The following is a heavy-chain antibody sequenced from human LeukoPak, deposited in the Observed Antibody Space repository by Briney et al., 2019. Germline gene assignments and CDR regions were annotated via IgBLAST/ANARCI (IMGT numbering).Heavy chain of an antibody. V-gene: IGHV3-48*01. CDR1: GFTFSSYS. CDR2: ISSSSSTI. J-gene: IGHJ2*01. CDR3: ASSVTDYDSSGYIWYFDL. D-gene: IGHD3-22*01. Sequence: AGGSLRLSCAASGFTFSSYSMNWVRQAPGKGLEWVSYISSSSSTIYYADSVKGRFTISRDNSKNTLYLQMNSLRAEDTAVYYCASSVTDYDSSGYIWYFDLWGRGTLVTVSS.